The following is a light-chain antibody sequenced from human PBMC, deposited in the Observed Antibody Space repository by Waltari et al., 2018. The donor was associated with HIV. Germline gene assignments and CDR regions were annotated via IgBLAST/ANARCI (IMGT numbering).Light chain of an antibody. J-gene: IGKJ1*01. V-gene: IGKV1-39*01. Sequence: DIQMTQSPSSLSASVGDRVTITCRASQTISNYLNWYQHKPGKAPKVLIYVASSLQSGVPSRVSGSGSGTDFTLTISSLQPEDFATYYCQQSYSNPRTFGQGTRVEIK. CDR1: QTISNY. CDR3: QQSYSNPRT. CDR2: VAS.